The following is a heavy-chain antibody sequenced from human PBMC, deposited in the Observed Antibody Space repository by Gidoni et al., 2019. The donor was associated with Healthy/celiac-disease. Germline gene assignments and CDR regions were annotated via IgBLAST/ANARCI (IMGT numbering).Heavy chain of an antibody. V-gene: IGHV1-69*06. J-gene: IGHJ3*02. D-gene: IGHD3-22*01. CDR3: ARDYYDSSGYSLDAFDI. CDR2: IIPIFGTA. Sequence: QVQLVQSGAEVKKPGSSVKVSCKASGGTFSSYAISWVRQAPGQGLEWMGGIIPIFGTANYAQKFQGRVTITADKSTSTAYMELSSLRSEDTAVYYCARDYYDSSGYSLDAFDIWGQGTMVTVSS. CDR1: GGTFSSYA.